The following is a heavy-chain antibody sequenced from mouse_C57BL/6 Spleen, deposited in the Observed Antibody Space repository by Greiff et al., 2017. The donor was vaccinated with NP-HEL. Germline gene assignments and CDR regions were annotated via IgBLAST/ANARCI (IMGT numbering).Heavy chain of an antibody. CDR3: ARHSNYGWYFDV. CDR1: GYTFTSYG. J-gene: IGHJ1*03. D-gene: IGHD2-5*01. CDR2: IYPRSGNT. Sequence: VQLVESGAELARPGASVKLSCKASGYTFTSYGISWVKQRTGQGLEWIGEIYPRSGNTYYNEKFKGKATLTADKSSSTAYMELRSLTSEDSAVYFCARHSNYGWYFDVWGTGTTVTVSS. V-gene: IGHV1-81*01.